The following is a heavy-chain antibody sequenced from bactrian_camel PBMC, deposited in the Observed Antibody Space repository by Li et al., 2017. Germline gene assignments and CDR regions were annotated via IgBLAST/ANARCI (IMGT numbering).Heavy chain of an antibody. J-gene: IGHJ4*01. CDR2: INDGGVIQ. D-gene: IGHD4*01. CDR3: AVEWERLCAPVVDAVNK. V-gene: IGHV3S1*01. Sequence: VQLVESGGGSVQPGGFLRLSCAASGFTFSSYWMYWVRQAPGKGLEWVSSINDGGVIQYNAESVKDRFTISKDNAKNVLYLQMNSLKPEDTAVYYCAVEWERLCAPVVDAVNKWGQGTQVT. CDR1: GFTFSSYW.